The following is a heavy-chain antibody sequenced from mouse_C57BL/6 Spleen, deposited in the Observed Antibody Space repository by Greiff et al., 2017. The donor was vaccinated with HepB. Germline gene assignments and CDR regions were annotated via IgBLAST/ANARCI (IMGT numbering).Heavy chain of an antibody. CDR3: ARGYYGSSYEGDFDY. Sequence: QVQLQQPGAELVKPGASVKLSCKASGYTFTSYWMHWVKQRPGQGLEWIGMIHPNSGSTNYNEKFKSKATLTVDKSSSTAYMQRSSLTSEDSAVYYCARGYYGSSYEGDFDYWGQGTTLTVSS. V-gene: IGHV1-64*01. J-gene: IGHJ2*01. D-gene: IGHD1-1*01. CDR2: IHPNSGST. CDR1: GYTFTSYW.